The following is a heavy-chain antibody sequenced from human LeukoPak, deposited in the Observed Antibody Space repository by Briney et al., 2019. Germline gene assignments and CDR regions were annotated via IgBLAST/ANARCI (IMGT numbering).Heavy chain of an antibody. D-gene: IGHD4-17*01. J-gene: IGHJ4*02. CDR3: VREGACGDFEY. CDR2: ISAYNGNT. V-gene: IGHV1-18*01. Sequence: SLTLSLTSADYTFTLCGISWVRQAPAQGLEGMGWISAYNGNTNYAQKVQGRVTITTKTSTSTAYMELRSLRSGDRAVYYCVREGACGDFEYGGRGTLVTVSS. CDR1: DYTFTLCG.